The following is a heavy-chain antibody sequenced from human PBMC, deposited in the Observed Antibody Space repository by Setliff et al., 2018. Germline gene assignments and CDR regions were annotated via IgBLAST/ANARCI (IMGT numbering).Heavy chain of an antibody. CDR3: AKGLRGVVYYYYGLDV. Sequence: GSLRLSCAASGFPFNNYAMIWVRQAPGKGLEWVSAISGSGGSAYYADSVKGRFTISRDNSKNTLYQQMNSLRAEDTAVYYCAKGLRGVVYYYYGLDVWGQGTTVTVSS. CDR1: GFPFNNYA. J-gene: IGHJ6*02. CDR2: ISGSGGSA. V-gene: IGHV3-23*01. D-gene: IGHD3-3*01.